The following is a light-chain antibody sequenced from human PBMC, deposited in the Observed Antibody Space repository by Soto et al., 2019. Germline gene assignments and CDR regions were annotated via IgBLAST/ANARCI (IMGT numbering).Light chain of an antibody. Sequence: ETVVTQSPAILSVSPGERVSLSCRASQSVISNLAWYQHKLGQAPRLLIYGASTRATGVPARFSGSGSGTEFFLTISSLQSEDFAVYYCQQYNNWPRTFGQGTKVDIK. CDR3: QQYNNWPRT. J-gene: IGKJ1*01. CDR1: QSVISN. V-gene: IGKV3-15*01. CDR2: GAS.